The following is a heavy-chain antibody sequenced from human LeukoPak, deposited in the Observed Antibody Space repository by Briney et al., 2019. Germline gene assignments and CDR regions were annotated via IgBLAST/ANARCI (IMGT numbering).Heavy chain of an antibody. J-gene: IGHJ4*02. CDR2: IRYDGSNK. CDR1: GFTFSSYG. D-gene: IGHD3-22*01. V-gene: IGHV3-30*02. CDR3: ARDHYYDSSGYSGY. Sequence: GGSLRLSCAASGFTFSSYGMHWVRQAPGKGLEWVAFIRYDGSNKYYADSVKGRFTISRDNSKNTVYLQMNSLRAEDTAVYYCARDHYYDSSGYSGYWGQGTLVTVSS.